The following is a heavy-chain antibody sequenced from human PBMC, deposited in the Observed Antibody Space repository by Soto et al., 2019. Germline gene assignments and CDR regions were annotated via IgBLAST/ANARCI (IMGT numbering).Heavy chain of an antibody. V-gene: IGHV1-18*01. CDR2: ISTHNGNT. CDR3: VRDEISSAGLDP. CDR1: GYTFIRYG. J-gene: IGHJ5*02. Sequence: QVQLVQSGAEVKKPGASVKVSCKASGYTFIRYGISWVRQAPGQGLEWMGWISTHNGNTYYAQNFQGRVTMTSDTPTSTAYMELRSRRSDDTAFYYCVRDEISSAGLDPWGQGTLVTVSS.